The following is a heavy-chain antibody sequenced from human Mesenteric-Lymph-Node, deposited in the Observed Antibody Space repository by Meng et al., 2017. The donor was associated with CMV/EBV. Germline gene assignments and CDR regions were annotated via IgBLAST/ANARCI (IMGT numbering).Heavy chain of an antibody. CDR3: ARGSFEVRGIIPYYYDGMDV. CDR1: GFTFSRYW. D-gene: IGHD3-10*01. J-gene: IGHJ6*02. Sequence: ETLSLTCAASGFTFSRYWMSWVRQAPGKGLEWVANIKQDGSEKYYVDSVKGRFTMSRDNAKNSVYLQMNSLRAEDTAVYYCARGSFEVRGIIPYYYDGMDVWGQGTTVTVSS. V-gene: IGHV3-7*04. CDR2: IKQDGSEK.